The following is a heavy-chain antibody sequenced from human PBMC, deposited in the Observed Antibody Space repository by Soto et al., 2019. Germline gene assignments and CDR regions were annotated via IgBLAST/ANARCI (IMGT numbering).Heavy chain of an antibody. D-gene: IGHD2-15*01. CDR1: GFSLTTDGVA. CDR2: IYWEDDK. CDR3: ADNHGLGACFSFCYFDY. J-gene: IGHJ4*02. V-gene: IGHV2-5*02. Sequence: QITLKESGPTLVKPTQTLTLTCTFSGFSLTTDGVAVAWIRQPPGKALEWLALIYWEDDKRYSPSLESRLTITGDSSKNQVVLSLTNMEPEDTGTYFCADNHGLGACFSFCYFDYWGPGALVTVSS.